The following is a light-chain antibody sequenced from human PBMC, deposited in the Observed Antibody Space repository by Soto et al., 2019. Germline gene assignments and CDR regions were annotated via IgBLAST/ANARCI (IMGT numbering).Light chain of an antibody. CDR3: SSYTSSSTYV. J-gene: IGLJ1*01. CDR2: EVS. V-gene: IGLV2-14*01. CDR1: SSDVGAYNY. Sequence: QSVLTQPASVSGSPGQSITISCTATSSDVGAYNYVSWYQQHPGKAPKLMIYEVSNRPLGVSNRFSGSKSGNAASLTISGLQAEDEADYYCSSYTSSSTYVFGTGTKVTVL.